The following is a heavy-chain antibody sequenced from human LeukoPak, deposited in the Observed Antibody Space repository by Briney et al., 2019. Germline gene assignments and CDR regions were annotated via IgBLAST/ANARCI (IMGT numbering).Heavy chain of an antibody. CDR1: GGSFSGYY. Sequence: SETLSLTCAVYGGSFSGYYWSWIREPPGKGLEWIGEINHSGSTNYNPSLKSRVTISVDTSKNQFSLKLSSVTAADTAVYYCAGASYDSSGVHWGQGTLVTVSS. D-gene: IGHD3-22*01. V-gene: IGHV4-34*01. CDR3: AGASYDSSGVH. CDR2: INHSGST. J-gene: IGHJ4*02.